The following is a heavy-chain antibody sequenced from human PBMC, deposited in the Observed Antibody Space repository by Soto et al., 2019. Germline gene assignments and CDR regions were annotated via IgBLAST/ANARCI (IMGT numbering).Heavy chain of an antibody. V-gene: IGHV1-69*13. CDR2: IIPIFGTA. CDR3: AKGSLWLREFDC. J-gene: IGHJ4*02. D-gene: IGHD5-12*01. Sequence: GASVKVSCKASGGTFSSYAISWVRQAPGQGLEWMGGIIPIFGTANYAQKFQGRVTITADESTSTAYMELSSLRSEDTAVYYCAKGSLWLREFDCWGQRTLVTVSS. CDR1: GGTFSSYA.